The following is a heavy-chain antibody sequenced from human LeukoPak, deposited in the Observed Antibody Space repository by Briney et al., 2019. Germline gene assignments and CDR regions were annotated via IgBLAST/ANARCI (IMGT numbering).Heavy chain of an antibody. V-gene: IGHV1-2*02. CDR3: ARDLDSSWTGYFQP. Sequence: ASVKVSCKASGYTFTGYYIHWVRPAPGQGLAWMGWVNPNDCGTNSAQKFQGRVTMTWDTSITTAYMELSSLTSDDTAVYYCARDLDSSWTGYFQPWGQGTLVTVSS. CDR2: VNPNDCGT. D-gene: IGHD6-13*01. J-gene: IGHJ1*01. CDR1: GYTFTGYY.